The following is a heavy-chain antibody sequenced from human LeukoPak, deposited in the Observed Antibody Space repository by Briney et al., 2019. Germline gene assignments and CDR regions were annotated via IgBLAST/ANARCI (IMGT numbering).Heavy chain of an antibody. V-gene: IGHV3-23*01. CDR1: GFTFSDYA. J-gene: IGHJ4*02. CDR3: AREDGSGRPWD. Sequence: GGSLRLSCAASGFTFSDYAMSWVRQAPGKGLEWLSVISGGSSGSTYYADSVTGRFTVSRDNSKNTLYLQMNSLRAEDTAVYYCAREDGSGRPWDWGQGTLVTVSS. D-gene: IGHD3-10*01. CDR2: ISGGSSGST.